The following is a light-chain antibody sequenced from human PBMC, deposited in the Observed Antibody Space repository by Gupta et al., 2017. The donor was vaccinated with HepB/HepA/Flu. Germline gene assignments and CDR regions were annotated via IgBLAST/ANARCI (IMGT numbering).Light chain of an antibody. V-gene: IGKV1-39*01. CDR2: VPS. CDR3: QRSYTTSWT. CDR1: QSISDY. Sequence: DIQMTQSPSSLSASVGDRVTITCRASQSISDYLTWYQHKPGEAPKLLISVPSNLHSGVPTRFSGSASGTDFALTINNLQPEDFATYCCQRSYTTSWTFGQRTKVEIK. J-gene: IGKJ1*01.